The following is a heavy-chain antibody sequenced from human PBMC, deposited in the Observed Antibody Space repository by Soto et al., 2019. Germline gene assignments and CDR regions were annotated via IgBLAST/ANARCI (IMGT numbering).Heavy chain of an antibody. D-gene: IGHD3-9*01. CDR3: AGYDILTGYYSPLGY. CDR2: IYYSGST. V-gene: IGHV4-59*08. J-gene: IGHJ4*02. CDR1: GGSISSYY. Sequence: SETLSLTCTVSGGSISSYYWSWIRQPPGKGLEWIGYIYYSGSTNYNPSLKSRVTISVDTSKNQFSLKLSSVTAADTAVYYCAGYDILTGYYSPLGYWGQGTLVTVSS.